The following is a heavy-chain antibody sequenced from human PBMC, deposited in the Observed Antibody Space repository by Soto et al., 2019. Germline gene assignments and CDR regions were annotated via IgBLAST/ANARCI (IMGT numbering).Heavy chain of an antibody. CDR3: ARVVVVPAAHRNYYYYMDV. D-gene: IGHD2-2*01. CDR1: GDSVSSNRAA. V-gene: IGHV6-1*01. Sequence: SQTLSLTCAISGDSVSSNRAAWNWIRQSPSRGLEWLGRTYYRSKWYNDYAVSVKSRITINPDTSKNQFSLQLNSVTPEDTAVYYCARVVVVPAAHRNYYYYMDVWGKGTTVTVSS. CDR2: TYYRSKWYN. J-gene: IGHJ6*03.